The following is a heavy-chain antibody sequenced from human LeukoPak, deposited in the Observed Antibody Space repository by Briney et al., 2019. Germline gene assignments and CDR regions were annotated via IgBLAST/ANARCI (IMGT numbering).Heavy chain of an antibody. CDR1: GFTVSSNY. J-gene: IGHJ4*02. Sequence: GGSLRLSCAASGFTVSSNYMSWVRQAPGKGLEWVSVIYSGGSTYYADSVEGGFTISTDNSKNTLYVQMNSLRAEDTAVYYCARVGRSSGWFFDYWGQGTLVTVSS. V-gene: IGHV3-53*01. CDR3: ARVGRSSGWFFDY. CDR2: IYSGGST. D-gene: IGHD6-19*01.